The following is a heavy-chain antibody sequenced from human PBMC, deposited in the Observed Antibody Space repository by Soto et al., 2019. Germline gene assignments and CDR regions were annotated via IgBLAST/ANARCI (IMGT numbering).Heavy chain of an antibody. D-gene: IGHD2-15*01. V-gene: IGHV1-24*01. Sequence: ASVKVSCKVSGYTLTELSMHWVRQAPGKGLEWMGGFDPEDGETIYAQKFQGRVTMTEDTSTDTAYMELGSLRSEDTAVYYCATDKSMNSVAGDAFDIWGQGTMVTVSS. CDR1: GYTLTELS. J-gene: IGHJ3*02. CDR2: FDPEDGET. CDR3: ATDKSMNSVAGDAFDI.